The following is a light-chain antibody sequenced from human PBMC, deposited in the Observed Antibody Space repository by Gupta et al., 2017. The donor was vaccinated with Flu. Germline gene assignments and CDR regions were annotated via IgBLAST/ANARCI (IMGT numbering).Light chain of an antibody. J-gene: IGKJ2*01. CDR1: QSISSY. CDR3: QQSYSTPYT. V-gene: IGKV1-39*01. Sequence: GDKVTITCRASQSISSYLNWYQQKPGKAPKLLIYAASSLQSGVPSRFSGSGSGTDFTLTISSLQPEDFATYYCQQSYSTPYTFGQGTKLEIK. CDR2: AAS.